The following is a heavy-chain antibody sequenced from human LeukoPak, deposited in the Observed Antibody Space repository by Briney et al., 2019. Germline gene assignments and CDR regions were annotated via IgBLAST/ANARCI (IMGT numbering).Heavy chain of an antibody. CDR1: GYTFGSYG. V-gene: IGHV1-18*01. CDR2: LSAYNGDT. J-gene: IGHJ4*02. CDR3: ARDTALIITPGGPDF. Sequence: ASVKVSCKASGYTFGSYGISWVRQAPGQGLEWVGWLSAYNGDTRYPQHLQGRVTLTTDTSTGTAYMELRSLTSDDTALYYCARDTALIITPGGPDFWGRGTLITVSS. D-gene: IGHD2-8*02.